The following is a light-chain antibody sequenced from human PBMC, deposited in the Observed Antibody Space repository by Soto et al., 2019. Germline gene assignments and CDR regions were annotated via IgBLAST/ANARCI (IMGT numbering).Light chain of an antibody. Sequence: EIVLTQSPGTLSLSPGERATLSCRASQSVSSSYLAWYQQKPGQAPRLLIYGASSRATGIPDRFSGSGSGTDFTLTISRLEPEDFAVYYCQQYGSAFTFGGATKVEIK. CDR3: QQYGSAFT. CDR2: GAS. CDR1: QSVSSSY. V-gene: IGKV3-20*01. J-gene: IGKJ4*01.